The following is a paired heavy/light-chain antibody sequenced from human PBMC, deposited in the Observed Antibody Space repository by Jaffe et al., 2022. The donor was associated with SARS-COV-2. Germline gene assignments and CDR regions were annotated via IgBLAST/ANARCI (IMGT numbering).Light chain of an antibody. CDR1: QSLLHSNGYNY. J-gene: IGKJ3*01. CDR3: MQALQTPPFT. V-gene: IGKV2-28*01. Sequence: DIVMTQSPLSLPVTPGEPASISCRSSQSLLHSNGYNYLDWYLQKPGQSPQLLIYLGSNRASGVPDRFSGSGSGTDFTLKISRVEAEDVGVYYCMQALQTPPFTFGPGTKVDIK. CDR2: LGS.
Heavy chain of an antibody. CDR2: IYTSGST. J-gene: IGHJ6*02. CDR3: AREPYYDFWSGYFPRDLDYYYGMDV. V-gene: IGHV4-61*02. Sequence: QVQLQESGPGLVKPSQTLSLTCTVSGGSISSGSYYWSWIRQPAGKGLEWIGRIYTSGSTNYNPSLKSRVTISVDTSKNQFSLKLSSVTAADTAVYYCAREPYYDFWSGYFPRDLDYYYGMDVWGQGTTVTVSS. D-gene: IGHD3-3*01. CDR1: GGSISSGSYY.